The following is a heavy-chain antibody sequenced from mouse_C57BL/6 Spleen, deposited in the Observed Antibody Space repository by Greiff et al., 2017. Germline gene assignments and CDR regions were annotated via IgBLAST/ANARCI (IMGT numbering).Heavy chain of an antibody. Sequence: VKLMESGAELMKPGASVKLSCKATGYTFTGYWIEWVKQRPGNGLEWIGEILPGSGSTNYNEKFKGKPTFTSDTSSTTAYMQLSILTSEDSAVYYCATQRTGTGFAYWRPSTLVTVSA. D-gene: IGHD4-1*01. J-gene: IGHJ3*01. V-gene: IGHV1-9*01. CDR1: GYTFTGYW. CDR3: ATQRTGTGFAY. CDR2: ILPGSGST.